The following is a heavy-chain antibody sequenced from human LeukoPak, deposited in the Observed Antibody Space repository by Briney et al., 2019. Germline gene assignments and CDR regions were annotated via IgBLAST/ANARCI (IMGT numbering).Heavy chain of an antibody. CDR3: ASTVAGTFDY. J-gene: IGHJ4*02. D-gene: IGHD6-19*01. V-gene: IGHV3-30*03. Sequence: GGSLRLSCAASGFTFSSYGMHWVRQAPGKGLEWVAVISYDGSNKYYADSVKGRFTISRDNSKNTLYLQMNSLRAEDTAVYYCASTVAGTFDYWGQGTLVTVSS. CDR2: ISYDGSNK. CDR1: GFTFSSYG.